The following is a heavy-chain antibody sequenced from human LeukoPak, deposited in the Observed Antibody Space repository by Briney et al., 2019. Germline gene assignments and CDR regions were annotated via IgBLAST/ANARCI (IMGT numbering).Heavy chain of an antibody. CDR3: AKSGYNRFDY. Sequence: GGSLRLSCAASGFTFSSSAMSWVRQAPGKGLEWVSSISGSGSGGSTYYADSVKGRFTISRYNSKNTLYLQMNSLIAEDTAVYYCAKSGYNRFDYWGQGTRVTVSS. CDR1: GFTFSSSA. J-gene: IGHJ4*02. V-gene: IGHV3-23*01. CDR2: ISGSGSGGST. D-gene: IGHD5-24*01.